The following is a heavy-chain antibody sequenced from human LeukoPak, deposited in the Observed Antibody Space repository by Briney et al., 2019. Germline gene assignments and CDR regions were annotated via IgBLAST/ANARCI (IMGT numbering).Heavy chain of an antibody. CDR1: GFTFSSYG. Sequence: GRSLRLSCAASGFTFSSYGMHWVRQAPGKGLEWVAVISYDGSNKYYADSVKGRFTISRDNAKNSLYLQMNSLGAEDTAVYYCARDIVATISHQMGLPDYWGQGTLVTVSS. D-gene: IGHD5-12*01. J-gene: IGHJ4*02. CDR2: ISYDGSNK. CDR3: ARDIVATISHQMGLPDY. V-gene: IGHV3-30*03.